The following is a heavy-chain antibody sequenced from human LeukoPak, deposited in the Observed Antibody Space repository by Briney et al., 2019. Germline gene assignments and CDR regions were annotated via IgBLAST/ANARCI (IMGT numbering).Heavy chain of an antibody. CDR1: GYSFTSYY. D-gene: IGHD3-22*01. Sequence: ASVKVSCKAFGYSFTSYYLHWVRQAPGQGFGWMGIINPSGGSTSYAQKFQGRVTMTRDMSTSTLYMELSGLRSEDTAVYYCARDPQATVYRSGHIDYWGQGTLVTVSS. CDR2: INPSGGST. V-gene: IGHV1-46*01. J-gene: IGHJ4*02. CDR3: ARDPQATVYRSGHIDY.